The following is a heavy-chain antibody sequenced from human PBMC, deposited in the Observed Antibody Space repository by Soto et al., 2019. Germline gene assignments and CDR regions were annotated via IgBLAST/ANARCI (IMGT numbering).Heavy chain of an antibody. J-gene: IGHJ6*03. V-gene: IGHV1-18*01. CDR2: ISAYNGNT. CDR1: GYTFTSYG. D-gene: IGHD3-10*01. Sequence: ASVKVSCKASGYTFTSYGISWVRQAPGQGLEWMGWISAYNGNTNYAQKLQGRVTMTTDTSTSTAYMELRSLRSDDTAVYYCARGRITMVRGVIPLPVVYYYYYMDVWGKGTTVTVSS. CDR3: ARGRITMVRGVIPLPVVYYYYYMDV.